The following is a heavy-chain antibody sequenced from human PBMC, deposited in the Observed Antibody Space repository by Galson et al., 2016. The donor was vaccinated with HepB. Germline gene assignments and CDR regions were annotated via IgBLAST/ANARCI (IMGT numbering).Heavy chain of an antibody. V-gene: IGHV3-30*04. Sequence: LRLSCAASGFTFSSYAMPWVRQPPGKGLEWVALISDDGSNKYYADSVKGRFTISRDSSKNTVYLQMNSLRAEDTAVYYCARDEGWYSSSWYLFDSWGQGTLVTVSS. J-gene: IGHJ4*02. CDR3: ARDEGWYSSSWYLFDS. D-gene: IGHD6-13*01. CDR2: ISDDGSNK. CDR1: GFTFSSYA.